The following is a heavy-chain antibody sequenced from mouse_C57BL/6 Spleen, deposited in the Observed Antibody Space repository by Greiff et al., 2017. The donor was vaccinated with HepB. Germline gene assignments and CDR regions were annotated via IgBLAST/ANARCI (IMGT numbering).Heavy chain of an antibody. Sequence: EVKLMESGGGLVKPGGSLKLSCAASGFTFSSYAMSWVRQTPEKRLEWVATISDGGSYTYYPDNVKGRFTISRDNAKNNLYLQMSHLKSEDTAMYYCARDGSSRSWYFDVWGTGTTVTVSS. CDR2: ISDGGSYT. CDR1: GFTFSSYA. J-gene: IGHJ1*03. D-gene: IGHD1-1*01. CDR3: ARDGSSRSWYFDV. V-gene: IGHV5-4*01.